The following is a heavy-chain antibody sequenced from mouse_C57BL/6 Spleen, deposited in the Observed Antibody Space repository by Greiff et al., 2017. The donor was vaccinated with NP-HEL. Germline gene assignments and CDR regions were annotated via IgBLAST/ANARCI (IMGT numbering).Heavy chain of an antibody. V-gene: IGHV5-4*01. CDR1: GFTFSSYA. CDR2: ISDGGSYT. CDR3: AREDYDYDGYFDV. D-gene: IGHD2-4*01. J-gene: IGHJ1*03. Sequence: EVKLVESGAGLVKPGGSLKLSCAASGFTFSSYAMPWVRQTPGKGLEWVATISDGGSYTYYPDNVKGRFTISRDNAKNYLYLQMSHLKSEDTAMYYCAREDYDYDGYFDVWGTGTTVTVSS.